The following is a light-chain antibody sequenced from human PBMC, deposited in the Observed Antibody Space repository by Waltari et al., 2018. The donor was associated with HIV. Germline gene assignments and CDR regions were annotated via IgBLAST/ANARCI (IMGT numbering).Light chain of an antibody. CDR3: QQRSNWPPLT. J-gene: IGKJ4*01. V-gene: IGKV3-11*01. CDR1: QSVSRY. Sequence: EIVLTQSPATLSLSPGERATLSCRASQSVSRYLAWYQQKPGQAPRLLIYEASNRATGIPARFSGSGSGTDFTLTISSLEPEDFAVYYCQQRSNWPPLTFGGGTKVEIK. CDR2: EAS.